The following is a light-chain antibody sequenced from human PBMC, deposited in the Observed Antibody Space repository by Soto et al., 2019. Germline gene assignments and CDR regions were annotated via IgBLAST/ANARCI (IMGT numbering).Light chain of an antibody. Sequence: QSVLTQPASVSGSPGQSITISCTGTSSDVGGYNYVSWYQHHPGKAPKLMIYEVSNRPSGVSNRFSGSKSGNTASLTISGLQAEDDADYYCSSYTSSGTLVFGTGTKVTVL. CDR1: SSDVGGYNY. CDR3: SSYTSSGTLV. V-gene: IGLV2-14*01. J-gene: IGLJ1*01. CDR2: EVS.